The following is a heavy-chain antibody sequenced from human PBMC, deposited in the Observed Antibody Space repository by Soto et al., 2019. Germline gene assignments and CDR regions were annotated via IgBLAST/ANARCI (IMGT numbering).Heavy chain of an antibody. CDR3: NTYWAENQNRHVDY. CDR2: VKREPDGGAI. V-gene: IGHV3-15*07. J-gene: IGHJ4*02. Sequence: EVQLIESGGGLVKPGGSLRLSCAASGFIFRNAWMHWVRQAPGKGLQGVGRVKREPDGGAIDYAPPLKGRFTISRDDSMNTVVLHISDLKNEDTGVYYCNTYWAENQNRHVDYWGKGTLVVVSS. CDR1: GFIFRNAW. D-gene: IGHD2-15*01.